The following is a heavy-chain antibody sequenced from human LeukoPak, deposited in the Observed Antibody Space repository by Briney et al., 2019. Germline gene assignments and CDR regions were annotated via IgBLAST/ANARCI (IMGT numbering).Heavy chain of an antibody. D-gene: IGHD3-10*01. Sequence: PGGSLRLSCAASGFPFSSYALNWVRQAPGKGLEWLSVINGSGGNTYYADSVKGRSTISRDTSKNTLYLQVNSLRVEDTAVYDCHLWFEDPLLSYWGQGTLVTVSS. V-gene: IGHV3-23*01. J-gene: IGHJ4*02. CDR1: GFPFSSYA. CDR2: INGSGGNT. CDR3: HLWFEDPLLSY.